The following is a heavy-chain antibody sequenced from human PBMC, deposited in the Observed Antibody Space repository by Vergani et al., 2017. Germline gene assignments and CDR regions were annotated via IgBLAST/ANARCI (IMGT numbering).Heavy chain of an antibody. V-gene: IGHV4-34*01. CDR3: ARGLRTRPVEY. Sequence: QVQLQQWGAGLLKPSETLSLTCAVYGGSFSGYYWSWIRQPPGKGLEWIGEINHSGSTNYNPSLKSRVTISVDTSKNQFSLKLGSVTAADTAVYYCARGLRTRPVEYWGQGTLVTGSS. CDR2: INHSGST. J-gene: IGHJ4*02. D-gene: IGHD6-6*01. CDR1: GGSFSGYY.